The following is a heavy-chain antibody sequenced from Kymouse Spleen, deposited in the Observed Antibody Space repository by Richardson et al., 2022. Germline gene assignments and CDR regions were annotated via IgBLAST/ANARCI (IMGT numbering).Heavy chain of an antibody. D-gene: IGHD3-10*01. V-gene: IGHV3-33*01. CDR3: ARDRGGSGSDAFDI. CDR1: GFTFSSYG. J-gene: IGHJ3*02. CDR2: IWYDGSNK. Sequence: QVQLVESGGGVVQPGRSLRLSCAASGFTFSSYGMHWVRQAPGKGLEWVAVIWYDGSNKYYADSVKGRFTISRDNSKNTLYLQMNSLRAEDTAVYYCARDRGGSGSDAFDIWGQGTMVTVSS.